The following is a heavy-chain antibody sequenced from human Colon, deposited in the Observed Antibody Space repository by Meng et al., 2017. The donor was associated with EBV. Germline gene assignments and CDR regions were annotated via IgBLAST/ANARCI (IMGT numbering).Heavy chain of an antibody. J-gene: IGHJ4*02. CDR2: IIHGGSP. V-gene: IGHV4-34*12. D-gene: IGHD2-8*02. CDR1: GGSLHGAY. CDR3: ARRPTGIDY. Sequence: VQLQQWGAGLLKPSETLSLPCAVNGGSLHGAYWNWIRQPPGKGLEWIGEIIHGGSPSYNPSLKSRVTISIDTSKNQLSLMLSSVTAADTAVYYCARRPTGIDYWGQGTLVTVSS.